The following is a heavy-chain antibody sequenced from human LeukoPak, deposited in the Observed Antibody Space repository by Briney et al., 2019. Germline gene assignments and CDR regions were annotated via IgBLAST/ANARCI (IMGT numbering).Heavy chain of an antibody. CDR2: IYYSGTT. CDR1: GGSISSYY. J-gene: IGHJ4*02. Sequence: SETLSLTCTVSGGSISSYYWSWIRQPPGKGLEWIGYIYYSGTTNYNPSLKSRVTISVDTSKNQFSLKLSSVTAADTAVYYCASLVDTAMSYWGQGTLVTVSS. D-gene: IGHD5-18*01. V-gene: IGHV4-59*08. CDR3: ASLVDTAMSY.